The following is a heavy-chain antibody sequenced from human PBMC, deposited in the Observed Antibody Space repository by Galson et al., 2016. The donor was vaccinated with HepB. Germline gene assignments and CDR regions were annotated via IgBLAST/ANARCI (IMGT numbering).Heavy chain of an antibody. J-gene: IGHJ4*02. D-gene: IGHD5-24*01. CDR1: GYSISSGYF. CDR2: IHHSGTT. Sequence: ETLSLTCAVSGYSISSGYFWGWIRQPPGKGLKWIGGIHHSGTTYYNPSLKSRVMISVDTSKNQFSLKLTSVTAADTAVYYCARVGGGREYYSDYWGQGTLVTVSS. V-gene: IGHV4-38-2*01. CDR3: ARVGGGREYYSDY.